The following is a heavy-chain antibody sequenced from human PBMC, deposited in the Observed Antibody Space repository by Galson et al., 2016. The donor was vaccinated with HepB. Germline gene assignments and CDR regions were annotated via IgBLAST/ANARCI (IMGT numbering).Heavy chain of an antibody. V-gene: IGHV3-74*01. Sequence: SLRLSCAASGFPFSRYWMHWVRQAPGKGLVWVSRINSDGSSTIYADSVRGRFTISRDNAKNTLYLQMNSLRAEDTALYYCVREDYGDDPVYSYYYGMDVWGQGTTVSVSS. CDR3: VREDYGDDPVYSYYYGMDV. CDR2: INSDGSST. CDR1: GFPFSRYW. D-gene: IGHD4-17*01. J-gene: IGHJ6*02.